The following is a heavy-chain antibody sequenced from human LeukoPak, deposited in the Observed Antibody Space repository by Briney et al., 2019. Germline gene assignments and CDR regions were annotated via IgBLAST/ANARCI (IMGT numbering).Heavy chain of an antibody. CDR3: ARDPSSWSSSWNDY. CDR1: GFTSSSYG. Sequence: GRSLRLSCAPSGFTSSSYGMHWVRHAPRKGLERGAVIWYDGSNKYYADSVKGRFTISRDNSKNTLYLQMNSLRAEDTAVYYCARDPSSWSSSWNDYWGQGTLVTVSS. J-gene: IGHJ4*02. V-gene: IGHV3-33*01. CDR2: IWYDGSNK. D-gene: IGHD6-13*01.